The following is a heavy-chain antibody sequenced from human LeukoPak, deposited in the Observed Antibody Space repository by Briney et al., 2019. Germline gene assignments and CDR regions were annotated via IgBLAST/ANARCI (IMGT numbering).Heavy chain of an antibody. CDR3: ARDSIVEVPAATAYYYYYYMHV. D-gene: IGHD2-2*01. J-gene: IGHJ6*03. V-gene: IGHV1-46*01. CDR2: MNPSGGRT. Sequence: SSVKVSCKASGYTFTSYDINWVRQSAGHGLGWRGRMNPSGGRTGHAQKFHARVAMTRDTSTSTVYLELSSLRSKDTAVYYCARDSIVEVPAATAYYYYYYMHVWGKGTTVTISS. CDR1: GYTFTSYD.